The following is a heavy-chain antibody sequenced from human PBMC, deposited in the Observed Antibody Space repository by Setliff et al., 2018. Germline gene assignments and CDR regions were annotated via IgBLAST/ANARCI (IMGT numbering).Heavy chain of an antibody. CDR1: GGSISSGGYY. CDR3: ARVRVRGVYYYYYMDV. Sequence: SETLSLTCTVSGGSISSGGYYWSWIRQHPGKGLEWIGYIYCSGSTYYNPSLKSRVTISVDTSKNQFSLKLSSVTAADTAVYYCARVRVRGVYYYYYMDVWGKGTTVTVSS. V-gene: IGHV4-31*03. D-gene: IGHD3-10*01. J-gene: IGHJ6*03. CDR2: IYCSGST.